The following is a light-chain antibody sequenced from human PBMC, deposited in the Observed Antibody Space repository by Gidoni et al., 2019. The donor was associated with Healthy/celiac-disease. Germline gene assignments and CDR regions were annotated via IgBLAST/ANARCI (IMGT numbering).Light chain of an antibody. CDR1: QSVSSY. V-gene: IGKV3-11*01. CDR2: DAS. CDR3: QQRSNWLT. Sequence: EIVLTQSPATLSLSPGERATLSCRASQSVSSYLAWYQQKPGQAPRRLIDDASNRATGIPARFSGSGSGTDFTLTISSLEPEDVAGYYCQQRSNWLTVGGGTKVEIK. J-gene: IGKJ4*01.